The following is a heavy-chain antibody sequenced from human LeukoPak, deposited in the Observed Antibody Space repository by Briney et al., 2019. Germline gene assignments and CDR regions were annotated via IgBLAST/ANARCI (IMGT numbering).Heavy chain of an antibody. Sequence: GGSLRLSCATSGFNFHRYTIHWVCQAPGKGLEWVSLAGWAGGTTYYSDSVRGRFTISRDSGRNSVYLQMNSLTTDDTAFYFCAKELDTMFFDYWGQGALVTVSS. V-gene: IGHV3-43*01. CDR3: AKELDTMFFDY. CDR2: AGWAGGTT. CDR1: GFNFHRYT. J-gene: IGHJ4*02. D-gene: IGHD3-10*02.